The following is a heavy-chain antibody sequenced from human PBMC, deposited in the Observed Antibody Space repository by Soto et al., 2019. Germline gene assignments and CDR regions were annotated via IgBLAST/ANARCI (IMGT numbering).Heavy chain of an antibody. CDR2: ISSNGGST. D-gene: IGHD3-16*02. CDR1: GFTFSSYA. V-gene: IGHV3-64D*06. Sequence: GGSLRLSCSASGFTFSSYAMHWVRQAPGKGLEYVSAISSNGGSTYYADSVKGRFTISRDNSKNPLYLQMSSLRAEDTAVYYCVKDRSPFMITFGGVIVPYWGQGALVIVSS. J-gene: IGHJ4*02. CDR3: VKDRSPFMITFGGVIVPY.